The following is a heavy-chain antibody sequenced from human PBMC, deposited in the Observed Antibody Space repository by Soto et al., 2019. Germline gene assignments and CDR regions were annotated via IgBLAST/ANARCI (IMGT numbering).Heavy chain of an antibody. CDR3: ATRSLLRYFDWPGRRSGDAFDI. CDR2: ISGSGGST. Sequence: GGSLRLSCAASGFTFSSYAMSWVRQAPGKGLEWVSAISGSGGSTYYADSVKGRFTISRDNSKNTLYLQMNSLRAEDTAVYYCATRSLLRYFDWPGRRSGDAFDIWGQGTMVTVSS. CDR1: GFTFSSYA. V-gene: IGHV3-23*01. D-gene: IGHD3-9*01. J-gene: IGHJ3*02.